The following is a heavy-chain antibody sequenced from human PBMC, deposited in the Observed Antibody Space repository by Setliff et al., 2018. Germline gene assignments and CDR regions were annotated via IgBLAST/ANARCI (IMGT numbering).Heavy chain of an antibody. V-gene: IGHV4-39*01. D-gene: IGHD1-1*01. CDR2: IHYSGNT. CDR3: AKTGTYRYFDY. J-gene: IGHJ4*02. CDR1: GFSINSGTHF. Sequence: SETLSLTCTVSGFSINSGTHFWGWIRQPPGKGLEWIGRIHYSGNTYYNASLKSRVIISVDTAQNQFSLSLSSVTAADTAVYYCAKTGTYRYFDYWGQGTLVT.